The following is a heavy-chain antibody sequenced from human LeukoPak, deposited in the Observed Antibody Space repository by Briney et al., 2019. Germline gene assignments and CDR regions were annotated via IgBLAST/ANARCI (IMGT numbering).Heavy chain of an antibody. V-gene: IGHV1-69*04. CDR3: ARSYGSRYYYGSGSS. D-gene: IGHD3-10*01. J-gene: IGHJ5*02. CDR2: IIPILGIA. Sequence: SVKVTCKASGGTFSSYAISWVRQAPGQGLEWMGRIIPILGIANYAQKFQGRVTITADKSTSTAYMELSSLRSEDTAVYYCARSYGSRYYYGSGSSWGQGTLVTVSS. CDR1: GGTFSSYA.